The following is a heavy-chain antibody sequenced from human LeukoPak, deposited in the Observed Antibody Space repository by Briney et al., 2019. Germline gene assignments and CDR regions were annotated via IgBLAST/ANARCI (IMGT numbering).Heavy chain of an antibody. CDR2: NSAYNGNT. D-gene: IGHD3-9*01. J-gene: IGHJ4*02. V-gene: IGHV1-18*01. CDR3: ARGSFPSDDILTGPFDN. CDR1: GYTFTSYG. Sequence: GASVKVSCKASGYTFTSYGISWVRQAPGQGLEWMGWNSAYNGNTNYAQKLQGRVTMTTDTSTSTAYMELRSLRSDDTAVYYCARGSFPSDDILTGPFDNWGQGTLVTVSS.